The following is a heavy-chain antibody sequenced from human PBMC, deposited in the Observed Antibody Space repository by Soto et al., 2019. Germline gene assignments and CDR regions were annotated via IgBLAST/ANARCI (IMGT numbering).Heavy chain of an antibody. CDR2: ISAYNGNT. V-gene: IGHV1-18*01. CDR3: ATTAAPGGYYYYYYMDV. Sequence: ASVTVSCKASGSTFTSYGISWVRQAPGQGLEWMGWISAYNGNTNYAQKLQGRVTMTTDTSTSTAYMELRSLRSDDTAVYYCATTAAPGGYYYYYYMDVWGKGTTVTVSS. CDR1: GSTFTSYG. J-gene: IGHJ6*03. D-gene: IGHD2-2*01.